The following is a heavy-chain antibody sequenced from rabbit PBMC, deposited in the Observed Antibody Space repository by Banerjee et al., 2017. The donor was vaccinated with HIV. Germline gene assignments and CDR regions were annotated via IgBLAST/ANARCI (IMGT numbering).Heavy chain of an antibody. J-gene: IGHJ4*01. CDR2: IYTTSGST. V-gene: IGHV1S43*01. D-gene: IGHD1-1*01. CDR3: ARDLGAGITGYPVNL. Sequence: QAPGRGLELIACIYTTSGSTWYASWVNGRFTISRSTSLNTVDLQMTSLTAADTATYFCARDLGAGITGYPVNLWGPGTLVTVS.